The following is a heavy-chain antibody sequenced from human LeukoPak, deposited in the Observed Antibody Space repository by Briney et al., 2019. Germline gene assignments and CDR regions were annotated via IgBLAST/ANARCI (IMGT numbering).Heavy chain of an antibody. J-gene: IGHJ4*02. CDR2: ISSSSSYI. V-gene: IGHV3-21*04. CDR3: AKDPDYDSSAYSDY. Sequence: GGSLRLSCAASGFTFSSYSMNWVRQAPGKGLEWVSSISSSSSYIYYADSVKGRFTISRDNSKNTLYLQMNILSAEDTAVYYCAKDPDYDSSAYSDYWGQGTLVTVFS. CDR1: GFTFSSYS. D-gene: IGHD3-22*01.